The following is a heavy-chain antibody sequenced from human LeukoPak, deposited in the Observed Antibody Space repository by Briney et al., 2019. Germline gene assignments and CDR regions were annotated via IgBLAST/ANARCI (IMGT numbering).Heavy chain of an antibody. CDR2: INNDGGKT. CDR3: ARLSGSYNEGR. D-gene: IGHD1-26*01. Sequence: PGGSLRLSCAASGVTLGNYWMFWVRQAPGKGLVWVSHINNDGGKTNYADSVKGRFTVARDNAKNTLYLQMDSLRADDTAVYYCARLSGSYNEGRWGQGTLVTVSS. J-gene: IGHJ4*02. V-gene: IGHV3-74*01. CDR1: GVTLGNYW.